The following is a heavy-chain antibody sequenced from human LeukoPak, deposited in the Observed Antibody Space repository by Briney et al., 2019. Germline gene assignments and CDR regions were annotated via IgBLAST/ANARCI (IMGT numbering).Heavy chain of an antibody. D-gene: IGHD3-10*01. CDR3: ARDYNYYNSGSYYDC. V-gene: IGHV4-4*07. J-gene: IGHJ4*02. CDR1: GASITGYW. CDR2: FYISGST. Sequence: PSETLSLTCTVSGASITGYWWSWIRQSAGKGLEWIGRFYISGSTNYNPSLKSRVTMSVDTSTNQFSLKLNSVTAADTAVYYCARDYNYYNSGSYYDCWGQGTLVTVSS.